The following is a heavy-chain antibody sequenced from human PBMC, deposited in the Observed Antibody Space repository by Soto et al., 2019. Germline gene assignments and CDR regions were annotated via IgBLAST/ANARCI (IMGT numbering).Heavy chain of an antibody. V-gene: IGHV1-69*12. CDR2: IIPIFGTA. D-gene: IGHD3-22*01. CDR1: GGTFSSYA. J-gene: IGHJ4*02. CDR3: ARDYGSSGYYDY. Sequence: QVQLVQSGAEVKKPGSSVKVSCKASGGTFSSYAISWVRQAPGQGLEWMGGIIPIFGTANYAQKFQGRVTITAGESPSTAYMELGSLSSEDTAVYYCARDYGSSGYYDYWGQGTLVTVSS.